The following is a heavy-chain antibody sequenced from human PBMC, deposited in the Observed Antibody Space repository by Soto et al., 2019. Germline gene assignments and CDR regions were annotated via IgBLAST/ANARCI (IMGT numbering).Heavy chain of an antibody. D-gene: IGHD3-3*01. V-gene: IGHV3-7*01. CDR1: GFTFSSYW. CDR3: ARVLRFLEWLPPDAFDI. J-gene: IGHJ3*02. Sequence: GGSLRLSCAASGFTFSSYWMSWVRQAPGKGLEWVANIKQDGSEKYYVDSVKGRFTISRDNAKNSLYLQMNSLRAEDTAVYYCARVLRFLEWLPPDAFDIWGQGTMVTVSS. CDR2: IKQDGSEK.